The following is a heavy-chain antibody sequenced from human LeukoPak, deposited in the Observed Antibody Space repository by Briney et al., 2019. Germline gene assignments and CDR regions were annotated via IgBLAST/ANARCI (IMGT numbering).Heavy chain of an antibody. J-gene: IGHJ4*02. CDR3: ARLATTRAYYFDY. V-gene: IGHV4-39*01. Sequence: SETLSLTCTVSGGSISSRGYYWVWIRQPPGKGLEWIGSIYYSGSTYYNPSLKSRVTISVDTSKNQFSLKLSSVTAADTAVYYCARLATTRAYYFDYWGQGTLVTVSS. D-gene: IGHD1-26*01. CDR1: GGSISSRGYY. CDR2: IYYSGST.